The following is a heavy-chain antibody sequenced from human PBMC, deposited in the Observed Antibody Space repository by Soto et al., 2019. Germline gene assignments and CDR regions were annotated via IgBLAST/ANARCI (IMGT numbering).Heavy chain of an antibody. D-gene: IGHD2-2*01. CDR3: ARRRVGYGSTRNPVHFDY. V-gene: IGHV2-5*02. CDR1: GFSLSTNEVG. J-gene: IGHJ4*02. Sequence: QITLRESGPTLVKPTQTLTLTCTFSGFSLSTNEVGVGWIRQPPGKALEWVALIYWDGDKHFSPSLKSRLSITTDTSKNQVVLVMTNMDPVDTATYYCARRRVGYGSTRNPVHFDYWGQGTLVTVSS. CDR2: IYWDGDK.